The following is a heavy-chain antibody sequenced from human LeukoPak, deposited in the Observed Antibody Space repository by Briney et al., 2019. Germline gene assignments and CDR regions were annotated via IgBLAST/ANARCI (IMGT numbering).Heavy chain of an antibody. CDR2: TSWNSGSI. V-gene: IGHV3-9*01. Sequence: GGSLRLSCAASGFTFADYAMHWVRQAPGKGLEWVSGTSWNSGSIGYADSVKGRFTISRDNAKNSLYLQMNSLRAEDTAMYYCARVRDISVWYMDVWGKGTTVTVSS. CDR1: GFTFADYA. D-gene: IGHD2-15*01. CDR3: ARVRDISVWYMDV. J-gene: IGHJ6*03.